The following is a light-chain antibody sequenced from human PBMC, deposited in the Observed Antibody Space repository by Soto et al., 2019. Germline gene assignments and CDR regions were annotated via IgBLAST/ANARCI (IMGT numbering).Light chain of an antibody. CDR3: QQYGSSPRT. V-gene: IGKV3-20*01. CDR1: QSVSANY. J-gene: IGKJ1*01. CDR2: GAS. Sequence: EIVFTQSPGTLSLSPGPRATLSCRASQSVSANYLAWYQQKPGQAPRLLIDGASSRATGIPDRFSGRGSGTDFTITISRLEPEDGALYYCQQYGSSPRTFGQGTKVDIK.